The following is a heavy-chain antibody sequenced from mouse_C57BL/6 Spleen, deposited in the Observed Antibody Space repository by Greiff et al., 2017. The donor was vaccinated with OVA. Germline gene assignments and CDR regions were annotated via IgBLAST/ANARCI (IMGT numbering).Heavy chain of an antibody. D-gene: IGHD2-3*01. CDR3: ARDDGYYVWFAY. Sequence: ESGGDLVKPGGSLKLSCAASGFTFSSYGMSWVRQTPDKRLEWVATISSGGSYTYYPDSVKGRFTISRDNAKNTLYLQMSSLKSEDTAMYYCARDDGYYVWFAYWGQGTLVTVSA. CDR2: ISSGGSYT. CDR1: GFTFSSYG. J-gene: IGHJ3*01. V-gene: IGHV5-6*01.